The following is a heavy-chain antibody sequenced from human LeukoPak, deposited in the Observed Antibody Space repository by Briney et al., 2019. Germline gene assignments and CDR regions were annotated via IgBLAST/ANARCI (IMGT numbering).Heavy chain of an antibody. CDR2: INHNSGGT. Sequence: SLKVSCKPSGFTFTGDYMHWGRQAPGQGLEWRGGINHNSGGTNYARKFQGRVTMTRDTSISTAYMELSRLRSDDTAVYYCARAVAVTMVQGVKYWGQGTLVTVSS. CDR3: ARAVAVTMVQGVKY. CDR1: GFTFTGDY. V-gene: IGHV1-2*02. D-gene: IGHD3-10*01. J-gene: IGHJ4*02.